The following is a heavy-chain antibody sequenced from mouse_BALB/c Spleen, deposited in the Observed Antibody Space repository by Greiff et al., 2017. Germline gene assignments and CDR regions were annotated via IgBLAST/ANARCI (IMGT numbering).Heavy chain of an antibody. CDR1: GYTFSSYW. D-gene: IGHD1-2*01. CDR2: ILPGSGST. J-gene: IGHJ1*01. CDR3: ARGHYYGSWYFDV. V-gene: IGHV1-9*01. Sequence: QVQLQQSGAELMKPGASVKISCKATGYTFSSYWIAWVKQRPGHGLEWIGEILPGSGSTNYNEKFKGKATFTADTSSNTAYMQLSSLTSEDSAVYYCARGHYYGSWYFDVWGAGTTVTVSS.